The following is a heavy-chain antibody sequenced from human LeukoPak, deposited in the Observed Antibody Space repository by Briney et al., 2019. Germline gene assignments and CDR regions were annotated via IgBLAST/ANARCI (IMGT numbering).Heavy chain of an antibody. CDR1: GYSFTTDW. V-gene: IGHV5-51*01. CDR3: ARLLYYYGSGSQKWIDP. Sequence: GESLKISCKGSGYSFTTDWIGWVREMPGKGLEWMGITYPGDSDTRYSPSFQGQVTISADKSISTAYLQWSTLKASDTAMYYCARLLYYYGSGSQKWIDPWGQGTLVTVSS. CDR2: TYPGDSDT. J-gene: IGHJ5*02. D-gene: IGHD3-10*01.